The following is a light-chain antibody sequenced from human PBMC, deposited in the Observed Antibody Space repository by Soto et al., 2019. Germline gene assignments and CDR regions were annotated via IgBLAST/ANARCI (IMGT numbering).Light chain of an antibody. CDR3: SSYVTGNSLI. CDR1: SRDVGGHDY. CDR2: EVT. J-gene: IGLJ2*01. V-gene: IGLV2-8*01. Sequence: QSALTQPPSASGSPGQSVTISCTGTSRDVGGHDYVSWYQQHPGKAPKLMIYEVTKRPSGVPDRFSGSKSGNMASLTVSGLQAEDEADYYCSSYVTGNSLIFGGGTKLTVL.